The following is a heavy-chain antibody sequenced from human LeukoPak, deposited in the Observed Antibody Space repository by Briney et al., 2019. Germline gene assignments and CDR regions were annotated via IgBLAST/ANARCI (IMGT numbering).Heavy chain of an antibody. V-gene: IGHV4-39*07. D-gene: IGHD1-7*01. CDR2: IYYSGST. J-gene: IGHJ5*02. CDR3: ARGSWNSDCFDP. CDR1: GGSISSGSYY. Sequence: SETLSLTCTVSGGSISSGSYYWGWIRQPPGKGLEWIGSIYYSGSTYYNPSLKSRVTISVDTSKNQFSLKLSSVTAADTAVYYCARGSWNSDCFDPWGQGTLVTVSS.